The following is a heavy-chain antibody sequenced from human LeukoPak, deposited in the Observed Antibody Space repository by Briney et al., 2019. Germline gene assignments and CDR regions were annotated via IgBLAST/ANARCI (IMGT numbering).Heavy chain of an antibody. J-gene: IGHJ4*02. Sequence: ASVKVSCKASGYTFTGYYMHWVRQAPGQGLEWMGWINPNSGGTNYAQKFQGRVTMTRDTSISTAYMELRSLRSDDTAVYYCARDVLWFGESPSDYWGQGTLVTVSS. CDR1: GYTFTGYY. D-gene: IGHD3-10*01. V-gene: IGHV1-2*02. CDR2: INPNSGGT. CDR3: ARDVLWFGESPSDY.